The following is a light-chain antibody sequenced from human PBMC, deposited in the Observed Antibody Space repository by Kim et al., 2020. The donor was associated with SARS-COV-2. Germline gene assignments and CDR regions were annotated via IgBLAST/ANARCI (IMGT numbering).Light chain of an antibody. CDR3: AAWDDSLSGPV. Sequence: ELTQPPSASGTPGQRVTISCSGGGSNIGNNYVYWYQQVPGTAPKLLISRNNQRPSGVPDRFSGSQSGTSASLAISGLRSEDEADYYCAAWDDSLSGPVFGGGTQLTVL. J-gene: IGLJ2*01. CDR2: RNN. V-gene: IGLV1-47*01. CDR1: GSNIGNNY.